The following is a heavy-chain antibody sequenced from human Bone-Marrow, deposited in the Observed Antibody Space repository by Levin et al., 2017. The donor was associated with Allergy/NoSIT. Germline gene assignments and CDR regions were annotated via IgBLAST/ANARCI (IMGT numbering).Heavy chain of an antibody. D-gene: IGHD1-1*01. CDR3: ARVFIFHGWNPECHDAFDI. CDR2: ISSSSSYI. Sequence: PGESLKISCAASGFTFSSYSMNWVRQAPGKGLEWVSSISSSSSYIYYADSVKGRFTISRDNAKNSLYLQMNSLRAEDTAVYYCARVFIFHGWNPECHDAFDIWGQGTMVTVSS. V-gene: IGHV3-21*01. CDR1: GFTFSSYS. J-gene: IGHJ3*02.